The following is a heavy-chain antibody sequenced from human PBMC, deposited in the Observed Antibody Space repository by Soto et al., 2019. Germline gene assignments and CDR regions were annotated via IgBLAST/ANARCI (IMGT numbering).Heavy chain of an antibody. Sequence: GASVKVSCKASGYTFTSYGISWVRQAPGQGLEWMGWISAYNGNTNYAQKLQGRVTMTTDTSTSTAYMELRSLRSDDTAVYYCARDGIAYCGGDCYPTDAFDIWGQGTMVTVSS. CDR2: ISAYNGNT. D-gene: IGHD2-21*02. J-gene: IGHJ3*02. CDR1: GYTFTSYG. CDR3: ARDGIAYCGGDCYPTDAFDI. V-gene: IGHV1-18*01.